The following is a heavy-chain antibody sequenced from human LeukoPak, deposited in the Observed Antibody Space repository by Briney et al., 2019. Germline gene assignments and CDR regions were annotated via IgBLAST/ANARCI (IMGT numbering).Heavy chain of an antibody. CDR1: GFTLSTYW. CDR2: IKPDGSAK. V-gene: IGHV3-7*01. Sequence: PGGSLRLSCVASGFTLSTYWMTWVRQAPGKGLEWVANIKPDGSAKYFVDSVRGRFTISRDNVKNSLYLQMNSLRAEDTAVYYCVRGSSGTVVRGVSWAWFDPWGQGTLVTVSS. CDR3: VRGSSGTVVRGVSWAWFDP. D-gene: IGHD3-10*01. J-gene: IGHJ5*02.